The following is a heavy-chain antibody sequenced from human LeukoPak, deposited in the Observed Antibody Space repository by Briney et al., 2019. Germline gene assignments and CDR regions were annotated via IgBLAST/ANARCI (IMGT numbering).Heavy chain of an antibody. D-gene: IGHD3-22*01. CDR2: ISYDGSNK. CDR3: AREATNTMIFDY. V-gene: IGHV3-30-3*01. CDR1: GFTFSTYT. Sequence: GGSLRLSCAASGFTFSTYTMHWVRQAPGKGLEWVAVISYDGSNKYYADSVKGRFTISRDNSKNTLYLQMNSLRAEDTAVYYCAREATNTMIFDYWGQGTLVTVSS. J-gene: IGHJ4*02.